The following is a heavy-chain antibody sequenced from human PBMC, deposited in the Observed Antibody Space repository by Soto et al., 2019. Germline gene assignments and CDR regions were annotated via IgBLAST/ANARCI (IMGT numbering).Heavy chain of an antibody. CDR3: ARDNEGYYDSSGYYFSAFDY. Sequence: PSETLSLTCTVSGGSISSGDYYWSWIRQPPGKGLEWIGYIYYSGSTYYNPSLKSRVTISVDTSKNQFSLKLSSVTAADTAVYYCARDNEGYYDSSGYYFSAFDYWGQGTLVTVS. J-gene: IGHJ4*02. CDR2: IYYSGST. V-gene: IGHV4-30-4*01. D-gene: IGHD3-22*01. CDR1: GGSISSGDYY.